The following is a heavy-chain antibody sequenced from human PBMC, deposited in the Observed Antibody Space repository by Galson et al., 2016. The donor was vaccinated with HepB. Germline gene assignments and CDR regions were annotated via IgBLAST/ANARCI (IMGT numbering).Heavy chain of an antibody. J-gene: IGHJ4*02. V-gene: IGHV4-39*07. D-gene: IGHD6-19*01. CDR3: ARDRRRIAVTGPLDS. Sequence: VRQPPRKGLEWTGGIYNSGSKFYNPSLNSRVTISVNRSKNQFSLTLNSATAADMAVYYCARDRRRIAVTGPLDSWGQGTLVTVSS. CDR2: IYNSGSK.